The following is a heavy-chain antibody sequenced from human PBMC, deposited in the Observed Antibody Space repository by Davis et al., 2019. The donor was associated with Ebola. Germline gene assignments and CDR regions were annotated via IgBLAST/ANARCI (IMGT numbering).Heavy chain of an antibody. CDR2: IYPGDSDT. V-gene: IGHV5-51*01. Sequence: GGSLRLSCKGSGYSFTSSWIGWVRQMPGKGLEWMGIIYPGDSDTRYSPSFQGQVTISADKSISTAYLQWSSLKASDTAMYYCARLSTSSWFHGMDVWGKGTTVTVSS. CDR3: ARLSTSSWFHGMDV. CDR1: GYSFTSSW. D-gene: IGHD6-13*01. J-gene: IGHJ6*04.